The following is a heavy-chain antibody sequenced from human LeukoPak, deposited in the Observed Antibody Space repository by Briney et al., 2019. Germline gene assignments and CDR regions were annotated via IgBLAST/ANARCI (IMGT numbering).Heavy chain of an antibody. CDR3: AKVDGSGSYYKSLENWFDP. V-gene: IGHV3-23*01. CDR2: ISGSGGST. Sequence: TGGSLRHSCAASGFTFSSYAMSWVRQAPGKGLEWVSAISGSGGSTYYADSVKGRFTISRDNSKNTLYLQMNSLRAEDTAVYYCAKVDGSGSYYKSLENWFDPWGQGTLVTVSS. D-gene: IGHD3-10*01. J-gene: IGHJ5*02. CDR1: GFTFSSYA.